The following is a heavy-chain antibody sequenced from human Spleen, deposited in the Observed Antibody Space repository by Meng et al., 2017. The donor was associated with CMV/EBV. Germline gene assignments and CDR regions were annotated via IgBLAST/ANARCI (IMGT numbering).Heavy chain of an antibody. CDR3: ARLSRSGDFDF. V-gene: IGHV4-31*11. CDR1: GVSISNECYY. Sequence: AVSGVSISNECYYWSWIRQQPGKGLEWIGYIYYSGSTHYNPSLKSRVTISVDTSKNQFSLKLSSVTAADTAVFYCARLSRSGDFDFWGQGTLVTVSS. J-gene: IGHJ4*02. CDR2: IYYSGST. D-gene: IGHD5-12*01.